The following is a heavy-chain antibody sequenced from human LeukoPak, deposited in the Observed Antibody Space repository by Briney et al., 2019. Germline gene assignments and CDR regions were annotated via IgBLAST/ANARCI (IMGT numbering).Heavy chain of an antibody. V-gene: IGHV3-48*03. Sequence: PGGSLRLSCAASGFRFSSYEMTWVRQAPGKGLEWVSHISSSGSIIFYADSVKGRFTVSRDNAKNSLYLQMNSLRAEDTSVYYCAGRLSSDYYYMDVWGKGTTVTVSS. CDR2: ISSSGSII. J-gene: IGHJ6*03. CDR1: GFRFSSYE. CDR3: AGRLSSDYYYMDV.